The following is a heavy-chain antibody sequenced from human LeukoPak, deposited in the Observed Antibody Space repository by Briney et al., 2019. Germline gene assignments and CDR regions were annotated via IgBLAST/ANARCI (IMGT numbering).Heavy chain of an antibody. CDR2: ISSSSLYI. CDR3: ARDGSGYDDAFDI. D-gene: IGHD3-10*01. V-gene: IGHV3-21*01. CDR1: GFTLSSYT. J-gene: IGHJ3*02. Sequence: GGSLRLSCAASGFTLSSYTMNWVRQAPGKGLEWVSSISSSSLYIYYADSVKGRFTISRDNAKNSLFLHMSSLRAEDTAVYYCARDGSGYDDAFDIWGQGTMVTVSS.